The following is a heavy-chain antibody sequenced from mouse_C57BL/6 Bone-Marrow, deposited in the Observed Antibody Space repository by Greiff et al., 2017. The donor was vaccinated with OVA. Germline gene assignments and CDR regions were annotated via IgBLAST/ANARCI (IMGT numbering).Heavy chain of an antibody. D-gene: IGHD2-3*01. CDR2: IRSKSSNYAT. CDR1: GFTFNTYA. Sequence: EVQGVESGGGLVQPKGSLKLSCAASGFTFNTYAMHWVRQAPGKGLEWVARIRSKSSNYATYYADSVKDRFTISRDDSQSMLYLQMNNLKTEDTAMYYCVMRGGYYVPYYYAMDYWGQGTSVTVSS. J-gene: IGHJ4*01. V-gene: IGHV10-3*01. CDR3: VMRGGYYVPYYYAMDY.